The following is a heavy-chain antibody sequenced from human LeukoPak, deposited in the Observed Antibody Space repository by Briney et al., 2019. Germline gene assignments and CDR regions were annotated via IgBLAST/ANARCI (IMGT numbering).Heavy chain of an antibody. CDR3: ARVGPRGSSSQTHYYYYYGMDV. V-gene: IGHV1-8*01. Sequence: ASVKVSCKASGYTFTSYDINWVRQATGQGLEWMGWMNPNSGNTGYAQKFQGRVTMTRNTSIRTAYMELSSLRSEDTAVYYCARVGPRGSSSQTHYYYYYGMDVWGQGTTVTVSS. CDR1: GYTFTSYD. J-gene: IGHJ6*02. D-gene: IGHD6-13*01. CDR2: MNPNSGNT.